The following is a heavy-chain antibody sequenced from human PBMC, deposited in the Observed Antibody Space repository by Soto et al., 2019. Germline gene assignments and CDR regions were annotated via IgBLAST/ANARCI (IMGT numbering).Heavy chain of an antibody. J-gene: IGHJ6*02. V-gene: IGHV3-13*05. CDR2: ISAAGDP. CDR3: ARTDRDFYGLDV. CDR1: GVTFRHYD. Sequence: EVQLVESGGGLVQPGGSLRLSCEASGVTFRHYDMNWVRQGTGKGLEWVAGISAAGDPDYADSVEGRFTISRENAQNSFFLQMNSLRVGYTAVYYCARTDRDFYGLDVWGQGTTVIVSS.